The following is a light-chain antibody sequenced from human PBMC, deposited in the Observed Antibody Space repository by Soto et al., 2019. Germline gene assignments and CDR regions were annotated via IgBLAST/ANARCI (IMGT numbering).Light chain of an antibody. V-gene: IGKV3-20*01. CDR2: GAS. J-gene: IGKJ4*01. Sequence: ENVLTQSPGTLSLSPGERATVSCRASQSITGSYLAWYQQTPGQAPRLLIYGASGRATGVPDRFSGSGSGTDFTLTISRLEPEDFAVYYCQQYYSIPLTFGGGTKVDI. CDR3: QQYYSIPLT. CDR1: QSITGSY.